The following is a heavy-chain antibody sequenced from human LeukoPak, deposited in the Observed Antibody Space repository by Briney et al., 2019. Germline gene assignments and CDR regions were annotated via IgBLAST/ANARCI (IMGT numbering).Heavy chain of an antibody. J-gene: IGHJ3*02. CDR2: ISSNGGST. V-gene: IGHV3-64*01. Sequence: GGSLRLSCAASGFTFSSYAMHWVRQAPGKGLEYVSAISSNGGSTYYANSVKGRFTISRDNSKNTLYLQMGSLRAEDMAVYYCARSAYSSGWYWRAFDIWDQGTMVTVSS. CDR3: ARSAYSSGWYWRAFDI. D-gene: IGHD6-19*01. CDR1: GFTFSSYA.